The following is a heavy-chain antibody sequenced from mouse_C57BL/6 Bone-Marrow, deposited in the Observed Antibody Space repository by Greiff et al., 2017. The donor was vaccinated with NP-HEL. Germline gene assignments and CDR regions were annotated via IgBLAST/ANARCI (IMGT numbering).Heavy chain of an antibody. D-gene: IGHD1-1*01. Sequence: QVQLPHSGSYLLKPWASVKLSCKASGYTFTSYWMHWVKQRPGQGLEWIGMIHPNSGSTNYNEKFKSKATLTVDKSSSTAYMQLSSLTSEDSAVYYCARWNYYYGLFDYWGQGTTLTVSS. V-gene: IGHV1-64*01. CDR2: IHPNSGST. CDR1: GYTFTSYW. CDR3: ARWNYYYGLFDY. J-gene: IGHJ2*01.